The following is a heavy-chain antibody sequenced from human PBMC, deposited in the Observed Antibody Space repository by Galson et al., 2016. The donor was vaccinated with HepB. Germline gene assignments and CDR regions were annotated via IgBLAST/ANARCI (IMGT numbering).Heavy chain of an antibody. Sequence: SLRLSCAVSGFSFRTYAMTWVRQSPGKGLEWVSGINNDGGSTYYADSVKGRLTISRDNSKSTLDLQMSNLRAEDTALYYCAKDPAFTDAFDIWGPGTMVTVSS. CDR2: INNDGGST. CDR3: AKDPAFTDAFDI. J-gene: IGHJ3*02. CDR1: GFSFRTYA. V-gene: IGHV3-23*01.